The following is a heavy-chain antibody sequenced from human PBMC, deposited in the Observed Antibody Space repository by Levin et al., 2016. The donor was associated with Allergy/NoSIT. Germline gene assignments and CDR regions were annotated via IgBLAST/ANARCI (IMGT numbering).Heavy chain of an antibody. CDR2: ISSSSSTI. CDR3: AVLWFGELLKDYYYYYGMDV. Sequence: GGSLRLSCAASGFTFSSYSMNWVRQAPGKGLEWVSYISSSSSTIYYADSVKGRFTISRDNAKNSLYLQMNSLRAEDTAVYYCAVLWFGELLKDYYYYYGMDVWGQGTTVTVSS. CDR1: GFTFSSYS. V-gene: IGHV3-48*01. J-gene: IGHJ6*02. D-gene: IGHD3-10*01.